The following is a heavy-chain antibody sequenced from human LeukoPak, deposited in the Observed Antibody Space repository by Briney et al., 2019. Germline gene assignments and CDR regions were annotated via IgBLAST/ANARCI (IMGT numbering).Heavy chain of an antibody. Sequence: GGSLRLSCAASGFTFSSYGMHWVRQAPGKGLEWVSSISSSSSHIYYADSVKGRFTISRDNAKNSLYLQMNSLRAEDTAVYYCARDQYCSSTSCYRYAFDIWGQGTMVTVSS. CDR3: ARDQYCSSTSCYRYAFDI. CDR1: GFTFSSYG. V-gene: IGHV3-21*01. CDR2: ISSSSSHI. D-gene: IGHD2-2*01. J-gene: IGHJ3*02.